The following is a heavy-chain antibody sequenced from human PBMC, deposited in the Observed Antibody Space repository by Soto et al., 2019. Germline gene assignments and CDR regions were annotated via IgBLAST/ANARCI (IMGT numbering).Heavy chain of an antibody. V-gene: IGHV4-34*01. CDR1: GGSFSGYY. CDR3: ARERGYSGYFVY. Sequence: SETLSLTCAVYGGSFSGYYWSWIRQPPGKGLEWIGEINHSGSTNYNPSLKSRVTISVDTSKNQFSLKLSSVTAADTAVYYCARERGYSGYFVYWGQGTLVTVS. D-gene: IGHD5-12*01. CDR2: INHSGST. J-gene: IGHJ4*02.